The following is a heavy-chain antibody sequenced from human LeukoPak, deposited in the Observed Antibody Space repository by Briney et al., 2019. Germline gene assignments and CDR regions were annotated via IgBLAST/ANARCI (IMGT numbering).Heavy chain of an antibody. CDR1: GGSISSGSYY. J-gene: IGHJ4*02. D-gene: IGHD3-10*01. CDR3: ARSDYYGSGSYYKN. V-gene: IGHV4-61*02. CDR2: IYTSGST. Sequence: SQTLSLTCTVSGGSISSGSYYWSWIRQPAGKGLEWIGRIYTSGSTNYNPSLKSRVTISVDTSKNQFSLKLSSVTAADTAVYYCARSDYYGSGSYYKNWGQGTLVTVSS.